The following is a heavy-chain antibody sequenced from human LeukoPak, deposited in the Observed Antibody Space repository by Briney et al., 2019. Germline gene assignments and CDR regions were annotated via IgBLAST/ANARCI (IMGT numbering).Heavy chain of an antibody. J-gene: IGHJ6*02. Sequence: GASVKVSCKASGYTFTSYGISWVRQAPGQGLEWMGWISAYNGNTNYAQKLQGRVTMTTDTSTSTAYMELRSLRSDDTAVYYCARVSVYCSGGSCYSSYGMDVWGQGTTVTVSS. CDR3: ARVSVYCSGGSCYSSYGMDV. CDR2: ISAYNGNT. V-gene: IGHV1-18*04. D-gene: IGHD2-15*01. CDR1: GYTFTSYG.